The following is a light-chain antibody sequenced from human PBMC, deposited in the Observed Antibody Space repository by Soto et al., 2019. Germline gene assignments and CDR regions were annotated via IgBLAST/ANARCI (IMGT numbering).Light chain of an antibody. J-gene: IGKJ4*01. V-gene: IGKV1-5*01. CDR3: QQYHTYLS. CDR1: QSISSW. CDR2: DAS. Sequence: DIQITQSPATLSASVGDRVTITCRASQSISSWLAWYQQKPGKAPKLLIYDASSLESGVPSRFSGSGSGTEFTLTISSLQPDDFATYYCQQYHTYLSFGGGTKVDIK.